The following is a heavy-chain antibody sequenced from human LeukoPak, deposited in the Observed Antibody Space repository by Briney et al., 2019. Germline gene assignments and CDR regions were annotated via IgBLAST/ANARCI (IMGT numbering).Heavy chain of an antibody. CDR2: IYDSGST. CDR3: ATGSGSYFPAAY. J-gene: IGHJ4*02. D-gene: IGHD3-10*01. CDR1: GGSISSYY. Sequence: SETLSLTCTVSGGSISSYYWSWIRQPPGKGLEWIGYIYDSGSTNYKPSLKSRVTISVDTSKNQFSLKLSSVTAADTAVYYCATGSGSYFPAAYWGQGTLVTVSS. V-gene: IGHV4-59*12.